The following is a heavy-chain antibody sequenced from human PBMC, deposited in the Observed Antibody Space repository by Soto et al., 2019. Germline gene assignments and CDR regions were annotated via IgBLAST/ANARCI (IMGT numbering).Heavy chain of an antibody. CDR1: GYTFTSYG. Sequence: QVQLVQSGAEVKKPGASVKVSCKASGYTFTSYGISWVRQAPGQGLEWMGWSSAYNGNTNYAQKLQGRVTMTTDTSTSTAYVELRSLRSDDTAVYYCARVQKYSSSWYYFDYWGQGTLVTVSS. D-gene: IGHD6-13*01. CDR3: ARVQKYSSSWYYFDY. CDR2: SSAYNGNT. V-gene: IGHV1-18*01. J-gene: IGHJ4*02.